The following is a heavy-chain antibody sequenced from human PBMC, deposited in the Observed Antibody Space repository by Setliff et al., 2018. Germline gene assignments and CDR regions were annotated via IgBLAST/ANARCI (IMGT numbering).Heavy chain of an antibody. V-gene: IGHV4-61*05. CDR3: ARSRGYKHDSSGYYYDHYYYYYMDV. Sequence: SSETLSLTCIVAGDSISNSDYYWGWIRQPPGKGLEWIGYVYTSGSTNYNPSLKSRVTISVDTSKDQFSLKLSSVTAADTAVYYCARSRGYKHDSSGYYYDHYYYYYMDVWGKGTPVTSP. D-gene: IGHD3-22*01. CDR1: GDSISNSDYY. J-gene: IGHJ6*03. CDR2: VYTSGST.